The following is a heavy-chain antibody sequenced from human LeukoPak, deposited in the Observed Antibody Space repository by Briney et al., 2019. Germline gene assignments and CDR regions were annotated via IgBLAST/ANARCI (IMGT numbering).Heavy chain of an antibody. Sequence: SETLSLTCAVYGGSFSGYYWSWIRQPPGKGLEWIGEINHSGSTNYNPTLKSRVTISVDTSKNQFSLKLSSVTAADTAVYYCAMTISGSSIFDYWGQGTLVTVSS. J-gene: IGHJ4*02. V-gene: IGHV4-34*01. CDR1: GGSFSGYY. D-gene: IGHD1-26*01. CDR3: AMTISGSSIFDY. CDR2: INHSGST.